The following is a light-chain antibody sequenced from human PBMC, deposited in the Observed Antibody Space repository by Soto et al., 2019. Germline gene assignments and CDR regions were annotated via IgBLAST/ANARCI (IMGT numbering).Light chain of an antibody. Sequence: DIQMTPSPSTLSASVGDRVTITCRASQSISSWLAWDQQKPGKAPKLLIYDASSSESGVPSRFSISGSGTEFTLTISSLQPDDFATYYCQLYNSYSEAFGQGTKVDSK. CDR3: QLYNSYSEA. CDR1: QSISSW. V-gene: IGKV1-5*01. J-gene: IGKJ1*01. CDR2: DAS.